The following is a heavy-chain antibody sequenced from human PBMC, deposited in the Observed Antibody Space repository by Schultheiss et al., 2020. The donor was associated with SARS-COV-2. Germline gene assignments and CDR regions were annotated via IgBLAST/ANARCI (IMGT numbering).Heavy chain of an antibody. J-gene: IGHJ4*02. CDR3: AKSGGGWWLPQGRDY. V-gene: IGHV3-21*01. CDR1: GFTFSSYW. CDR2: ISSSSSYI. D-gene: IGHD2-15*01. Sequence: GGSLRLSCIASGFTFSSYWMHWVRQAPGKGLVWVSSISSSSSYIYYADSVKGRFTISRDNAKNSLYLQMNSLRAEDTAVYYCAKSGGGWWLPQGRDYWGQGTLVTVSS.